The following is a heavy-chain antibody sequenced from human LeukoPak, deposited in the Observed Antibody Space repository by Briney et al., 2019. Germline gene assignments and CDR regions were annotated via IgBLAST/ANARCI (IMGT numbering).Heavy chain of an antibody. V-gene: IGHV1-69*04. D-gene: IGHD1-26*01. Sequence: SVKVSCKASGGTFSSYAISWVRQAPGQGLERMGRIIPILGIANYAQKFQGRVTITADKSTSTAYMELSSLRSEDTAVYYCATSGSYYRIDEIDYWGQGTLVTVSS. CDR3: ATSGSYYRIDEIDY. CDR2: IIPILGIA. J-gene: IGHJ4*02. CDR1: GGTFSSYA.